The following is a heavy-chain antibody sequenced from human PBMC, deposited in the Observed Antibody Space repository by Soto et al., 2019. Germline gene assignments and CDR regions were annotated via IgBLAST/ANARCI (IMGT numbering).Heavy chain of an antibody. CDR2: IYYIGST. CDR3: ARDGGSYYNYYYYGMDV. Sequence: QVQLQESGPGLVKPSETLSLTCTVSGGSVSSGSYYWSWIRQPPGKGLEWIGYIYYIGSTNYNPSLKIRVTISVDTSKKQFSLNLSSVTAADAAVYYCARDGGSYYNYYYYGMDVWGQGTTVTVSS. CDR1: GGSVSSGSYY. D-gene: IGHD1-26*01. V-gene: IGHV4-61*01. J-gene: IGHJ6*02.